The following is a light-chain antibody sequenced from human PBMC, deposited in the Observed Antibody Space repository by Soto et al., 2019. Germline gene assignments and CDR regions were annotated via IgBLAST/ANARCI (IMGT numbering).Light chain of an antibody. CDR1: SSNIGSNS. CDR2: SND. J-gene: IGLJ3*02. Sequence: QSVLTQPPSASGTPGQRIIISCSGSSSNIGSNSVKWYQQLPGTAPKLLIYSNDQRPSGVPDRFSGSKFGTSASLAISGLQSEDEADYYCAAWDDSLNGNCVFGGGTKLTVL. CDR3: AAWDDSLNGNCV. V-gene: IGLV1-44*01.